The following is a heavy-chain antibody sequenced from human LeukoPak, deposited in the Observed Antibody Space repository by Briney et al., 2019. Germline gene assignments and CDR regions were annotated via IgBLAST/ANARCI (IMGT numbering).Heavy chain of an antibody. Sequence: PSETLSLTCAVYGGSFSGYYWSWIRQPPGKGLEWIGEINHSGSTNYNPSLKSRVTISVDTSKNQFSLKLSSVTAADTAVYYCVRGRSGATRAGRYNWLDPVVQGGMVSVS. CDR2: INHSGST. CDR1: GGSFSGYY. J-gene: IGHJ5*02. V-gene: IGHV4-34*01. CDR3: VRGRSGATRAGRYNWLDP. D-gene: IGHD1-26*01.